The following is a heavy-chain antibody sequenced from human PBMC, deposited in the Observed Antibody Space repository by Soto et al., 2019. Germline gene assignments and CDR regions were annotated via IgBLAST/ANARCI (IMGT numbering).Heavy chain of an antibody. J-gene: IGHJ4*02. Sequence: SETLSLTCAVYGGSFSGYYWSLIRQPPGKGLEWIGEINHSGSTNYNPSLKSRVTISVDTSKNQFSLKLSSVTAADTAVYYCARETTSSTVTTIDYWGQGTLVTVSS. CDR2: INHSGST. CDR1: GGSFSGYY. V-gene: IGHV4-34*01. D-gene: IGHD4-17*01. CDR3: ARETTSSTVTTIDY.